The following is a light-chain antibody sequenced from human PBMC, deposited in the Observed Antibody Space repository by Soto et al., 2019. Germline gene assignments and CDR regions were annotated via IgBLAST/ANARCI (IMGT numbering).Light chain of an antibody. Sequence: QSALTQPASVSGSPGQSITFSCTGTSNDIGGYNYVSWYQQHPGKAPKLMIFDVSNRPSGVSYRFSGSKSGNKASLTISGLQAEDEAAYYCSSYTSSSTLLFGGGTKLTVL. CDR2: DVS. V-gene: IGLV2-14*01. CDR3: SSYTSSSTLL. CDR1: SNDIGGYNY. J-gene: IGLJ2*01.